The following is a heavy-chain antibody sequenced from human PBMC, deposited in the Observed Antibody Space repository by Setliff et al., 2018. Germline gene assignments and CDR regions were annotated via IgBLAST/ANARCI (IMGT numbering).Heavy chain of an antibody. CDR2: ISPHTGGT. D-gene: IGHD3-3*01. CDR1: GYIFTGYY. Sequence: ASVKVSCKASGYIFTGYYMHWVRRAPGQGLEWMGRISPHTGGTNSAQKFQGRVTMTRDTSVSTVYMELNSLRSDDTAVYYCVRAGFDAISNGLDYWGQGTLVTVS. J-gene: IGHJ4*02. V-gene: IGHV1-2*06. CDR3: VRAGFDAISNGLDY.